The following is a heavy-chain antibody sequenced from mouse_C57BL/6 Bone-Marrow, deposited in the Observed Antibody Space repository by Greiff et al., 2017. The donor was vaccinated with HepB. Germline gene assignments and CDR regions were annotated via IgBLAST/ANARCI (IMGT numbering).Heavy chain of an antibody. Sequence: EVKLQESGPGLVKPSQSLSLTCSVTGYSITSGYYWNWIRQFPGNKLEWMGYISYDGSNNYNPSLKNRISLTRDTSKNQFFLKLNSVTTEDTATYYCASDYYGRDFDVWGTGTTVTVSS. V-gene: IGHV3-6*01. CDR1: GYSITSGYY. J-gene: IGHJ1*03. CDR3: ASDYYGRDFDV. D-gene: IGHD1-1*01. CDR2: ISYDGSN.